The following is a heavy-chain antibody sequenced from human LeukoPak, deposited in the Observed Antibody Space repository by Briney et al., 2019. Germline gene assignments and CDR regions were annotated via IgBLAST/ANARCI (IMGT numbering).Heavy chain of an antibody. V-gene: IGHV3-23*01. CDR2: ISGSGGST. CDR1: GFTFSSYA. Sequence: RGSLRLSCAASGFTFSSYAMSWVRQAPGKGLEWVSAISGSGGSTYYADSVKGRFTISRDNSKNTLYLQMNSLRAEDTAVYYCAKVRGSSWYYSDWGQGTLVTVSS. CDR3: AKVRGSSWYYSD. J-gene: IGHJ4*02. D-gene: IGHD6-13*01.